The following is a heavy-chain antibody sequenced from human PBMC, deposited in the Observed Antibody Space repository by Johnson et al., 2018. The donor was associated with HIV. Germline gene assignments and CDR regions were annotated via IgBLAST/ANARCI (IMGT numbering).Heavy chain of an antibody. CDR2: ISSGGDT. J-gene: IGHJ3*02. CDR3: ARAPGYSRAFDI. Sequence: MLLVESGGGVVQPGGSLRLSCVVSGFTVSSNYITWVRQAPGKGLEWVSVISSGGDTYYADSVKDRFTISRDNSKNTLYLQMNRLRAEDTAVYYCARAPGYSRAFDIWGQGTMVTVST. CDR1: GFTVSSNY. V-gene: IGHV3-66*01. D-gene: IGHD5-18*01.